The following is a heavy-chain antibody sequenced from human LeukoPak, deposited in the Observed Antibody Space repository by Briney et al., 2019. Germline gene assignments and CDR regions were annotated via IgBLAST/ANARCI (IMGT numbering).Heavy chain of an antibody. CDR1: GFTFDDYA. J-gene: IGHJ2*01. V-gene: IGHV3-9*01. D-gene: IGHD4-17*01. CDR3: AKATSTYGDSDL. CDR2: ISWNSGSI. Sequence: GGSLRLSCAASGFTFDDYAMHWVRQAPGKGLEWVSGISWNSGSIGYADSVKGRFTISRDNAKNSLYLQMNSLRAEDTALYYCAKATSTYGDSDLWGRGTLVTVSS.